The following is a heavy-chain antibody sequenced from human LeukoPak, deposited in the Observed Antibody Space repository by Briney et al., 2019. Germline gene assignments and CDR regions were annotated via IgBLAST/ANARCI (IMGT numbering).Heavy chain of an antibody. CDR3: ARAYNGYDYP. J-gene: IGHJ5*02. V-gene: IGHV4-34*01. D-gene: IGHD5-12*01. Sequence: SETLSLTCAVYGGSFSGYYWSWIRQPPGKGLEWIGEINHSGSTNYNPSLKSRATISVDTSKNQFSLKVTSVTAADTALYYCARAYNGYDYPWGQGTLVTVSS. CDR2: INHSGST. CDR1: GGSFSGYY.